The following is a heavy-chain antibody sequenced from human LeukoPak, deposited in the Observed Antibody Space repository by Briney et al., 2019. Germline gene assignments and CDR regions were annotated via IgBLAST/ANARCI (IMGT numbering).Heavy chain of an antibody. J-gene: IGHJ4*02. CDR3: ATAADSPHCWGYFDY. CDR2: FDPEDGEI. CDR1: GYTLTELS. Sequence: GASVKVSCKVSGYTLTELSMHWVRQAPGKGLEWMGGFDPEDGEIIYAQKFQGRVTMTEDTSTDTAYMELSSLRSEDTAVYYCATAADSPHCWGYFDYWGQGTLVTVSS. D-gene: IGHD2-21*01. V-gene: IGHV1-24*01.